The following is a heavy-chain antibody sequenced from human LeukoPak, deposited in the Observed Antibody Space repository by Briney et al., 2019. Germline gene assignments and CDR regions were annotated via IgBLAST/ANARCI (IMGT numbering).Heavy chain of an antibody. CDR1: GGSISGYY. J-gene: IGHJ6*02. D-gene: IGHD1-1*01. CDR3: ARQDWNDRYYYYGLDV. V-gene: IGHV4-59*08. CDR2: IYYTGST. Sequence: SETLSLTCTVSGGSISGYYWSWIRQPPGKGLEWIGYIYYTGSTSYNPSLKSRVIISVDTSKNQFSLKLNSVTAADTAVYYCARQDWNDRYYYYGLDVWAKGPRSPSP.